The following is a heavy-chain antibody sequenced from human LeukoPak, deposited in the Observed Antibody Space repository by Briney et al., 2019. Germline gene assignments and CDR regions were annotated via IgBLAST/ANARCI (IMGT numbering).Heavy chain of an antibody. CDR2: ISGSGGRT. Sequence: GGSLRLSCAASGFTFSSYAMNWVRQAPGKGLEWVSSISGSGGRTYYADSVKGLFTISRDNSKNTLYLQMDSLRAEDTAVYYCAKPHFDDWGQGTLVTVSS. CDR1: GFTFSSYA. J-gene: IGHJ4*02. CDR3: AKPHFDD. V-gene: IGHV3-23*01.